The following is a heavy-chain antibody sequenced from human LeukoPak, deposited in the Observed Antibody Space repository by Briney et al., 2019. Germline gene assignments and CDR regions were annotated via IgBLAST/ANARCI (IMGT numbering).Heavy chain of an antibody. D-gene: IGHD3-10*01. V-gene: IGHV4-30-4*01. J-gene: IGHJ5*02. CDR2: IYYSGST. CDR1: GGSVSSGDYY. Sequence: SETLSLTCTVSGGSVSSGDYYWSWIRQPPGKGLEWIGYIYYSGSTYYNPSLKSRVTISVDTSKNQFSLKLSSVTAADTAVYYCARDLYYYGSGSYEWFDPWGQGTLVTVSS. CDR3: ARDLYYYGSGSYEWFDP.